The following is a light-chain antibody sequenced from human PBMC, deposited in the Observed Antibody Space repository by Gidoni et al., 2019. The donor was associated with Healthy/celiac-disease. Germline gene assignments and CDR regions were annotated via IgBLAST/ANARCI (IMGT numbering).Light chain of an antibody. CDR2: VAS. CDR3: QRFNSYTRVST. CDR1: QCISSA. J-gene: IGKJ5*01. Sequence: AIQLIQFLPSLSASVRDRVTITCRASQCISSALVWYQQKPGKAPKLLIYVASSLGIGVPSRFSGSGSGTDFTLTISSLQPEDFATYTYQRFNSYTRVSTFGQXTRLEIK. V-gene: IGKV1-13*02.